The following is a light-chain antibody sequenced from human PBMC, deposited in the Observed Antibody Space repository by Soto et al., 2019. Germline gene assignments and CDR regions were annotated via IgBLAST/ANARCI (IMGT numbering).Light chain of an antibody. V-gene: IGKV1-8*01. Sequence: AIRMTQSPSSLSASTGDRVTITCRASQGISSYLAWYQQKPGKAPKLLIYAASTLQSGVPSRSSGSGSATEFTLPISCLQSEDFATYYCQQYYSYPFTFGPGTKVDIK. CDR2: AAS. J-gene: IGKJ3*01. CDR1: QGISSY. CDR3: QQYYSYPFT.